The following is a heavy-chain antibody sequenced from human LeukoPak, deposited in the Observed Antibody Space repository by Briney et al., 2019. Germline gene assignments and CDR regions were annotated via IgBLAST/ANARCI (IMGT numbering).Heavy chain of an antibody. Sequence: GGSLRLSCATSGFTFSGSAIHWVRQASGKGLEWVARIRSKANSYATTDAASVKGRFTISRDDSKNTAYLQMNSLKTEDTAVYYCTRPSYDSSVSGVVYWGQGTLVTVSS. CDR2: IRSKANSYAT. V-gene: IGHV3-73*01. D-gene: IGHD3-22*01. J-gene: IGHJ4*02. CDR3: TRPSYDSSVSGVVY. CDR1: GFTFSGSA.